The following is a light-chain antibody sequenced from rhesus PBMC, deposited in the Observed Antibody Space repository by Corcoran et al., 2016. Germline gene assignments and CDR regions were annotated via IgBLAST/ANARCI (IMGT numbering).Light chain of an antibody. CDR1: PSPFDGEDGKTY. V-gene: IGKV2-86*01. CDR3: MQYTHIPYT. CDR2: EFS. Sequence: EMTQTPLSLPVTPGEPASISCRSSPSPFDGEDGKTYLDWYLQKPDQSPQPLIYEFSNRASGVPERFSGRGSDTDFTLKISRVEAEDVGVFYCMQYTHIPYTFGQGTRVDI. J-gene: IGKJ2*01.